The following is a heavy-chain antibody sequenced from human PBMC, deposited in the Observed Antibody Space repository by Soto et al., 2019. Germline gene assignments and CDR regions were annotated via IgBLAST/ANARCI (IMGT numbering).Heavy chain of an antibody. V-gene: IGHV4-59*01. J-gene: IGHJ6*02. Sequence: PSETLSLTCTVSGGSISSYYWSWIRQPPGKGLEWIGYIYYSGSTNYNPSLKSRVTISVDTSKNQFSLKLSSVTAADTAVYYCARRMVRGVAYYGMDVWGQGTTVTVSS. CDR2: IYYSGST. CDR1: GGSISSYY. CDR3: ARRMVRGVAYYGMDV. D-gene: IGHD3-10*01.